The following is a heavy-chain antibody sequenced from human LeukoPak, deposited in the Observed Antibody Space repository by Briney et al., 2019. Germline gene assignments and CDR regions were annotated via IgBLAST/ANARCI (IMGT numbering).Heavy chain of an antibody. CDR1: GGSISSYY. V-gene: IGHV4-59*08. Sequence: PSETLSRTCTVSGGSISSYYWSWIRQPPGKGLEWIGYIYYTGITNYNPSLESRVTISVDTSKNQFSLKLNSVTAADTAVYYCTRHDAVPVIGHGMGVWGQGTTVTVSS. CDR2: IYYTGIT. J-gene: IGHJ6*02. D-gene: IGHD3-16*02. CDR3: TRHDAVPVIGHGMGV.